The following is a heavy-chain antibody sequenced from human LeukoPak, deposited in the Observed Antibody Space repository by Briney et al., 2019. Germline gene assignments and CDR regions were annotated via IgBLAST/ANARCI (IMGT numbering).Heavy chain of an antibody. CDR3: AKDDFDLLPYCSSTSCYLGD. Sequence: GGSLRLSCAASGFTFSSYGMHWVHQAPGKGLEWVAVIWYDGSNKYYADSVKGRFTISRDSAKNTLYLQMNSLRAEDTAVYYCAKDDFDLLPYCSSTSCYLGDWGQGTLVTLSS. CDR1: GFTFSSYG. J-gene: IGHJ1*01. V-gene: IGHV3-33*06. CDR2: IWYDGSNK. D-gene: IGHD2-2*01.